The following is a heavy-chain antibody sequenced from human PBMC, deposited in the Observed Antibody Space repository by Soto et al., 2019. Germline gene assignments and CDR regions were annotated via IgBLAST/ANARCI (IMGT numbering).Heavy chain of an antibody. J-gene: IGHJ4*02. Sequence: QVQLVQSGAEVKKPGASVKVSCMASGYSFTTYGIAWVRQAPGQGLEWMGWISTYNTNYARKFQGRVTMTADTSTRTAYMELRRMRPADTAVYSCARMLGALEAAYWGPGALVTVYS. D-gene: IGHD1-26*01. CDR1: GYSFTTYG. V-gene: IGHV1-18*01. CDR2: ISTYNT. CDR3: ARMLGALEAAY.